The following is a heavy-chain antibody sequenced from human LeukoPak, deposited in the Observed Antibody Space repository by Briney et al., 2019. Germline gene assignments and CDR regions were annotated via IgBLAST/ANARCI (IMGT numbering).Heavy chain of an antibody. CDR2: IYYSGST. J-gene: IGHJ3*02. D-gene: IGHD1-26*01. CDR3: ARADGYSGSYYACDI. CDR1: GGSLSSYY. Sequence: PSDTLSLTYTVSGGSLSSYYWSWIRQPPGTGLEWIGYIYYSGSTNYNPSLKSRVTISVDTSKIQFSLKLSSVTAADTAVYYCARADGYSGSYYACDIWGQGTMVTVSS. V-gene: IGHV4-59*01.